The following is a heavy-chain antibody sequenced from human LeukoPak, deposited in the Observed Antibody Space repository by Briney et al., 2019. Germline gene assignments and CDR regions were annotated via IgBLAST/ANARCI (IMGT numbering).Heavy chain of an antibody. J-gene: IGHJ4*02. D-gene: IGHD3-22*01. CDR1: GGSISSSSYY. CDR3: ASIVFYDSSGDVDY. CDR2: IYYSGST. V-gene: IGHV4-39*01. Sequence: SETLSLTCTVSGGSISSSSYYWGWIRQPPGKGLEWIGSIYYSGSTYYNPSLKSRVTISVDTSKNQLSLKLSSVTAADTAVYYCASIVFYDSSGDVDYWGQGTLVTVSS.